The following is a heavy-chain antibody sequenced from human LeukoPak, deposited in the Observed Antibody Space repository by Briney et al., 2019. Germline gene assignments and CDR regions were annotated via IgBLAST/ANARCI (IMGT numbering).Heavy chain of an antibody. V-gene: IGHV1-18*04. D-gene: IGHD3-3*01. Sequence: ASVKVSCKASGYTFTGYYMHWVRQAPGQGLEWMGWISAYNGNTNYAQKLQGRVTMTTDTSTSTAYMELRSLRSDDTAVYYCARCLLWENPAEDVFDIWGQGTIVTVSS. J-gene: IGHJ3*02. CDR1: GYTFTGYY. CDR3: ARCLLWENPAEDVFDI. CDR2: ISAYNGNT.